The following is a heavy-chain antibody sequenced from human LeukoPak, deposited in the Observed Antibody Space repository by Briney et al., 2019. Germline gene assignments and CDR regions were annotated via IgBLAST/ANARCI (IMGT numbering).Heavy chain of an antibody. CDR1: GYTFTGYY. V-gene: IGHV1-2*02. D-gene: IGHD2-2*01. J-gene: IGHJ4*02. CDR2: INPNSGGT. CDR3: ARVYSLVVVPAALQYFDY. Sequence: ASVKVSCKASGYTFTGYYMHWVRQAPGQGLEWMGWINPNSGGTNYAQKFQGRVTMTRDTSISTAYMELSRLRSDDTAVYYCARVYSLVVVPAALQYFDYWGQGTLVTVSS.